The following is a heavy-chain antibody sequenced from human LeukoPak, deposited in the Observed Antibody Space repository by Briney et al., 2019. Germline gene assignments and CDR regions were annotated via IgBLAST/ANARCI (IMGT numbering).Heavy chain of an antibody. V-gene: IGHV1-69*05. CDR3: ARIAARLQNWFDP. CDR2: IIPIFGTA. J-gene: IGHJ5*02. D-gene: IGHD6-6*01. CDR1: GGTFSSYA. Sequence: ASVKVSCKASGGTFSSYAISWVRQAPGQGLEWMGGIIPIFGTANYAQKFQGRVTITTDESTSTAYMELSSLRSEDTAVYYCARIAARLQNWFDPWGQGTLVTVSS.